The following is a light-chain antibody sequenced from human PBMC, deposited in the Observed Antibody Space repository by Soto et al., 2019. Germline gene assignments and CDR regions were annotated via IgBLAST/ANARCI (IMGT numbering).Light chain of an antibody. J-gene: IGLJ2*01. Sequence: QSVLTQPPSASGTPGQRVTISCSGSSSNIGSNYVYWYQQLPGTAPKLLIYTNNQRPSGVPGRFSGSKSGTSASLAISGLRSDDEDDYYGAACDDTLSGPYVVFGGGTKLTVL. CDR2: TNN. CDR3: AACDDTLSGPYVV. V-gene: IGLV1-47*01. CDR1: SSNIGSNY.